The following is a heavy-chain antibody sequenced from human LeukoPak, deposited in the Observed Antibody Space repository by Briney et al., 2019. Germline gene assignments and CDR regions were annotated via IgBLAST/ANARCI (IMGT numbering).Heavy chain of an antibody. CDR2: IYTSGST. CDR3: ARHHYDSSGYSDY. V-gene: IGHV4-4*09. J-gene: IGHJ4*02. D-gene: IGHD3-22*01. Sequence: PSETLSLTCTVSGGSISSYYWSWIRQPPGKGLEWIGYIYTSGSTNYNPSLKSRVTISVDTSKNQFSLKLSSVTAADTAVYYCARHHYDSSGYSDYWGQGTLVTVSS. CDR1: GGSISSYY.